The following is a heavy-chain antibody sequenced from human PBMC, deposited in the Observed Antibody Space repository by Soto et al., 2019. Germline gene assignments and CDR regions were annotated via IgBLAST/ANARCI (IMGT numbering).Heavy chain of an antibody. V-gene: IGHV3-48*03. CDR3: ARDRDYYDSSGYCDY. CDR2: ISSSGSTI. Sequence: PWGSLRLSCAASGFTFISYEINFFRQSPVKGLEWVSYISSSGSTIYYAESVKGRFTISRDNAKNPLYLQMNSLRAEDTAVYYCARDRDYYDSSGYCDYWGQGTLVTVSS. J-gene: IGHJ4*02. D-gene: IGHD3-22*01. CDR1: GFTFISYE.